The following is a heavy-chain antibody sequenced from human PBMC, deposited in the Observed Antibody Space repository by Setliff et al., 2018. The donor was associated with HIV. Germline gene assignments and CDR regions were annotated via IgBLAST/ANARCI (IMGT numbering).Heavy chain of an antibody. CDR1: GGPFSGYY. CDR3: ARGPIRYSSGVRWFLGVESWYSGIDY. J-gene: IGHJ4*02. Sequence: SETLSLTCDVSGGPFSGYYWNWMRQPPGRGLEWIGEINHSGDTNYNPSLKSRVTISVDTSKNQFSLNLTSVTAADTAVYFCARGPIRYSSGVRWFLGVESWYSGIDYWGQGTRVTVSS. D-gene: IGHD2-15*01. CDR2: INHSGDT. V-gene: IGHV4-34*01.